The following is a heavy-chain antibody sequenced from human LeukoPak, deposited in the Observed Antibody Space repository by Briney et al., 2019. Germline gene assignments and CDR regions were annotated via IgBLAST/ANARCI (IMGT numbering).Heavy chain of an antibody. J-gene: IGHJ4*02. CDR2: IRYDGSNK. V-gene: IGHV3-30*02. CDR3: AKQTIFGVVSYYFDY. CDR1: GFTFSSYG. D-gene: IGHD3-3*01. Sequence: GGSLRLSCAASGFTFSSYGMHWVRQAPGKGLEWVAFIRYDGSNKYYADSVKGRFTISRDNSKNTLYLQMNSLRAEDTAVYYCAKQTIFGVVSYYFDYWGQGTLVTVSS.